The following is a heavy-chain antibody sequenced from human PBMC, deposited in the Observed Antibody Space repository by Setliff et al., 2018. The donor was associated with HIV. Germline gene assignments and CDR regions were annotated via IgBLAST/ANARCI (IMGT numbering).Heavy chain of an antibody. Sequence: GGSLRLSCAASGLTFSNYWMGWVRQAPGKGMEWVANIKKDGSEKRYVDSVECRFTVSRDNAKMSLYLQMNSLRAEDTAVYYCTRTYCSNLSCYDDYLGQVTLVTVSS. D-gene: IGHD2-2*01. J-gene: IGHJ4*02. CDR1: GLTFSNYW. CDR2: IKKDGSEK. CDR3: TRTYCSNLSCYDDY. V-gene: IGHV3-7*01.